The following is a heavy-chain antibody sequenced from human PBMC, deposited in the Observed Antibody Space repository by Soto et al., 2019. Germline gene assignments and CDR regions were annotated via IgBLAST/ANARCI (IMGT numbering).Heavy chain of an antibody. Sequence: QVQLVQSGADLKKPGASVKVSCKASGYIFTNYYIHWVRQAPGQGLEWMAIINPLPTSGSTNYAQKFQGRVTVTRDTSTSTVYLELSSLRSDDTAVYYCARDLAAAAYWGQGTLVTVSS. CDR2: INPLPTSGST. D-gene: IGHD6-13*01. V-gene: IGHV1-46*01. J-gene: IGHJ4*02. CDR3: ARDLAAAAY. CDR1: GYIFTNYY.